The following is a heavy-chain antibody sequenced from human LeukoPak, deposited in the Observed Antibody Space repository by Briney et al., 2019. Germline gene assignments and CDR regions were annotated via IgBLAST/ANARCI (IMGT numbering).Heavy chain of an antibody. J-gene: IGHJ4*02. D-gene: IGHD3-22*01. V-gene: IGHV3-7*03. CDR3: AKSSYYDSSGYYREYYFDY. CDR2: IKQDGSEE. CDR1: GFSFSSYW. Sequence: GGSLRLSCVASGFSFSSYWMSWVRQAPGKGLEWVANIKQDGSEEYYVDSVKGRFTISRDNSKNTLYLQMNSLRAEDTAVYYCAKSSYYDSSGYYREYYFDYWGQGTLVTVSS.